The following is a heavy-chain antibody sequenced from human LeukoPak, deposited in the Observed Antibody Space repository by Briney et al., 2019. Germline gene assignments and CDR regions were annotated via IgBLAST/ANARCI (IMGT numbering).Heavy chain of an antibody. Sequence: GGSLRLSCAASGFTFSSYGMHWVRQAPGKGLEWVAVISYDGSNKYYADSVKGRFTISRDNSKNTLYLQMNSLRAEDTAVYYCAKDGGTPEMATILVPPTSYLFDYWGQGTLVTVSS. CDR3: AKDGGTPEMATILVPPTSYLFDY. V-gene: IGHV3-30*18. D-gene: IGHD5-24*01. J-gene: IGHJ4*02. CDR2: ISYDGSNK. CDR1: GFTFSSYG.